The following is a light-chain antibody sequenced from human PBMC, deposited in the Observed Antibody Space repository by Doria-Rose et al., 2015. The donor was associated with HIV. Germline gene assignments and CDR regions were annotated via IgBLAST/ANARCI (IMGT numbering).Light chain of an antibody. CDR2: WAS. V-gene: IGKV4-1*01. CDR1: QSLLYTSRNY. J-gene: IGKJ3*01. CDR3: QQYYDTPS. Sequence: TQSPESLGMSLGERATLNCKSNQSLLYTSRNYLAWYQQKPGQPPKLLIYWASTRQSGVPARFGGSGSGTDFTLTISSLEAEDVAVYYCQQYYDTPSFGPGTTVDIQ.